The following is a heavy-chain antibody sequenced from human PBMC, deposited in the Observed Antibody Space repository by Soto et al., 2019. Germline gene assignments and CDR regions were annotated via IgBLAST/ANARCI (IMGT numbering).Heavy chain of an antibody. V-gene: IGHV1-18*01. Sequence: ASLKVACKASGYTFTSYGISWVRQAPGQGLEWMGWISAYNGNTNYAQKLQGRVTMTTDTSTSTAYMELRSLRSDDTAVYYCATSGYYDSSGYYQNWFDPWGQGTLVTVSS. CDR3: ATSGYYDSSGYYQNWFDP. CDR2: ISAYNGNT. J-gene: IGHJ5*02. D-gene: IGHD3-22*01. CDR1: GYTFTSYG.